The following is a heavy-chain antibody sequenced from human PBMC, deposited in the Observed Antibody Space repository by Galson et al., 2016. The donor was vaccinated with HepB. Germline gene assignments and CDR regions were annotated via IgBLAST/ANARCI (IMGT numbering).Heavy chain of an antibody. V-gene: IGHV1-18*04. CDR1: GYTFTNYG. CDR2: ISVYEGNT. J-gene: IGHJ4*02. Sequence: SVKVSCKASGYTFTNYGITWVRQAPGQGLEWMGWISVYEGNTNYAQKLQGRVTMTTDTSTSTAYMEVRNLRSDDTAVYYCARLLTTVTAGRDYFDYWGQGSLVTASS. CDR3: ARLLTTVTAGRDYFDY. D-gene: IGHD4-17*01.